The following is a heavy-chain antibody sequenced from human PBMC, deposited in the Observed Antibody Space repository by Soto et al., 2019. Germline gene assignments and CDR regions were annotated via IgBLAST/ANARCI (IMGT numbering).Heavy chain of an antibody. CDR2: INGGDGNI. CDR3: ARARAIAAGGITWFDP. CDR1: GYTYNKYA. D-gene: IGHD6-13*01. J-gene: IGHJ5*02. V-gene: IGHV1-3*01. Sequence: SVKASCKASGYTYNKYAMHWVRPAPGQRLEWMGWINGGDGNIKYSQKFQGRVTITRDTTASTAYMELSSLGSEDTAVYYCARARAIAAGGITWFDPWGQGTLVTVSS.